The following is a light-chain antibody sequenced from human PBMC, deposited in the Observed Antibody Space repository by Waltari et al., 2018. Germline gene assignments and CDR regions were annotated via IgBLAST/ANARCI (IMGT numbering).Light chain of an antibody. V-gene: IGKV3-15*01. J-gene: IGKJ4*01. CDR1: QIVNSH. Sequence: EILMTQSPATLSVSPGGRATLPCRASQIVNSHLAWYQRKPGQPPRLLSYGASTRATGIPARVGGSGSGTEFTLTISSMQSEDFAVYYCQQYNNWPELTFGGGTKVEIK. CDR3: QQYNNWPELT. CDR2: GAS.